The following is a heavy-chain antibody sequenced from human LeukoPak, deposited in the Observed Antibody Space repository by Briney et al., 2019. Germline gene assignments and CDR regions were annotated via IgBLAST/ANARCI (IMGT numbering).Heavy chain of an antibody. Sequence: GGSLRLSCAASGFTLTTHGMHWVRQAPGKGLEWVGVISYDGRNKYYADSVKGRFTISRDNAKNSLYLEMNSLRAEDTAVCYCARDTVTHDAFDIWGQGTMVTVSP. D-gene: IGHD4-11*01. CDR2: ISYDGRNK. J-gene: IGHJ3*02. CDR1: GFTLTTHG. V-gene: IGHV3-30*12. CDR3: ARDTVTHDAFDI.